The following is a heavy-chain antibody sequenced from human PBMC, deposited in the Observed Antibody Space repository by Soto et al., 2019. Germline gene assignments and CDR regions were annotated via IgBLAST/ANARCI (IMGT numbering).Heavy chain of an antibody. CDR3: ARVGGGLASLGYYGMDV. J-gene: IGHJ6*02. CDR1: GYTFIGYY. CDR2: INPNSGGT. V-gene: IGHV1-2*04. Sequence: ASVKVSCKASGYTFIGYYIHWVRKAPGQGLEWMGWINPNSGGTNYAQRFQGWVTMTRDRSIGTAYMELSRLKSDDTAVYYCARVGGGLASLGYYGMDVWGQGTTVTVSS. D-gene: IGHD3-10*01.